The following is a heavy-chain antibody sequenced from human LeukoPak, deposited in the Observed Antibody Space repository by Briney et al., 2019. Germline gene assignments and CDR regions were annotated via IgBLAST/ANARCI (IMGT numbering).Heavy chain of an antibody. Sequence: GGSLRLSCAASGFTFSSYGMHWVRQAPGKGLEWVAVIWYDGSNKYYADSVKGRFTISRDNSKNTLYLQMNSLRAEDTAVYYCAREFLVDTAMVLGYWGQGTLVTVSS. V-gene: IGHV3-33*01. CDR2: IWYDGSNK. CDR1: GFTFSSYG. CDR3: AREFLVDTAMVLGY. D-gene: IGHD5-18*01. J-gene: IGHJ4*02.